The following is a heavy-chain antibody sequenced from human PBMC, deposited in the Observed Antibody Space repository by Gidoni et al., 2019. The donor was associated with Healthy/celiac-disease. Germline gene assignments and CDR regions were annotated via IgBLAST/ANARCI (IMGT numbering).Heavy chain of an antibody. CDR2: SSGSGGST. V-gene: IGHV3-23*01. J-gene: IGHJ4*02. Sequence: EVQLLESGGGLVQPGGSLRLSRAASGLTFSSNAMSWVRQARGKGLEWVSASSGSGGSTYYADSVKGRFTISRDNSKNTLYLQMNSLRAEDTAVYYCASREVVNPFDYWGQGTLVTVSS. CDR3: ASREVVNPFDY. D-gene: IGHD3-22*01. CDR1: GLTFSSNA.